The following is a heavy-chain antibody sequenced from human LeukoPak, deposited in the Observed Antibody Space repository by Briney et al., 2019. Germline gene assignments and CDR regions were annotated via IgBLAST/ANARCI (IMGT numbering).Heavy chain of an antibody. CDR3: AAWFAESVP. CDR2: MNEDGSGR. Sequence: GGSLRLSCAASGFTFTSAWMSWLRQPPEKGLEWVAHMNEDGSGRFYVDSAKGRFTISRDDTQNSVYLQMNSLRVEDTAVYYCAAWFAESVPWGQGTLVTVSS. D-gene: IGHD3-10*01. V-gene: IGHV3-7*01. J-gene: IGHJ5*02. CDR1: GFTFTSAW.